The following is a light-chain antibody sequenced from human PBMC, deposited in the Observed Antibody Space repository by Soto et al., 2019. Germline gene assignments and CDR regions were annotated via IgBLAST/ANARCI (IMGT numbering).Light chain of an antibody. Sequence: DIQMTQSPPTLSASVGDRVTITCRASQSISSWLAWYQQKPGKAPKLLIYKASTLESGVPSRFSGSGSGTEFTLTISSLQPDDFATYYCQQYNSYLFSFGPGTKVDIK. CDR3: QQYNSYLFS. J-gene: IGKJ3*01. V-gene: IGKV1-5*03. CDR2: KAS. CDR1: QSISSW.